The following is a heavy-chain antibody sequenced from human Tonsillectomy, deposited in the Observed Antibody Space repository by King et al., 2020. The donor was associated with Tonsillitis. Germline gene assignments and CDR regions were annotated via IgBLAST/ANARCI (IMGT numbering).Heavy chain of an antibody. Sequence: QLQESGPGLVKPSETLSLTCTVSGDSVSSNYWRWFRQPPGEGLEWIVYIYYSGSANHHPSLKSRVTISIDTYKNQFSLKLNSVTAADTAVYYCARDRCGGDCYADTWGRGTLVTVSS. V-gene: IGHV4-59*02. CDR2: IYYSGSA. CDR1: GDSVSSNY. J-gene: IGHJ4*02. D-gene: IGHD2-21*01. CDR3: ARDRCGGDCYADT.